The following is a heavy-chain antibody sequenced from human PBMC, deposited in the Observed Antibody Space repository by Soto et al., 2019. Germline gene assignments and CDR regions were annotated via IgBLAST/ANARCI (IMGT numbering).Heavy chain of an antibody. CDR1: GYTFTSYA. CDR3: ARPLVGATLFDY. V-gene: IGHV1-3*01. D-gene: IGHD1-26*01. Sequence: ASVKVSCKASGYTFTSYAMHWVRQAPGQRLEWMGWINAGNGNTKYSQKFQGRVTITRDTSASTAYMELSSLRSEDTAVYYCARPLVGATLFDYWGQGTLVTVSS. J-gene: IGHJ4*02. CDR2: INAGNGNT.